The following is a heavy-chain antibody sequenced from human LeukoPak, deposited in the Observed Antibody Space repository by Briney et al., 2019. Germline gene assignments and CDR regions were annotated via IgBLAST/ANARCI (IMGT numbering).Heavy chain of an antibody. D-gene: IGHD3-22*01. CDR3: ASEYYYDSSGYYRSYDAFDI. V-gene: IGHV3-74*01. Sequence: PRGSLRLSCAASGFTFSSYWMHWVRQAPGKGRVWVSRINSDGSSTSYADSVKGRFTISRDNAKNTLYLQMNSLRAEDTAVYYCASEYYYDSSGYYRSYDAFDIWGQGTMVTVSS. J-gene: IGHJ3*02. CDR2: INSDGSST. CDR1: GFTFSSYW.